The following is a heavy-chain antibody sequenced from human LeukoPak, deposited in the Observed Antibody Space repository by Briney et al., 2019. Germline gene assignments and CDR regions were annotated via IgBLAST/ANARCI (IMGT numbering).Heavy chain of an antibody. J-gene: IGHJ4*02. Sequence: SETLSLTCNVSGGSISSYYWSWIRQPPGKGLEWIGYIYDSENTNYNPSLKSRVTISADTSKNQFSLKLSSVTAADTAVYYCARGSGRYFDWLFGIWGQGALVTVSS. CDR2: IYDSENT. D-gene: IGHD3-9*01. CDR1: GGSISSYY. CDR3: ARGSGRYFDWLFGI. V-gene: IGHV4-59*01.